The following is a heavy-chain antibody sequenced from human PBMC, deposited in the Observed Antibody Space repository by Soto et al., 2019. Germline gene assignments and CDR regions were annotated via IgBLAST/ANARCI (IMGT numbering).Heavy chain of an antibody. Sequence: QITLKESGPTLVKPTQTLTLTCTFSGFSLSTSGVGAGWIRQPPGKALEWLALIYWDDDKRYSPSLKSRLTITKDTSKNQVVLTMTNMDPVDTATYYCAHTSLGTFGFDPWGQGTLVTVSS. V-gene: IGHV2-5*02. CDR3: AHTSLGTFGFDP. CDR2: IYWDDDK. J-gene: IGHJ5*02. CDR1: GFSLSTSGVG. D-gene: IGHD3-16*01.